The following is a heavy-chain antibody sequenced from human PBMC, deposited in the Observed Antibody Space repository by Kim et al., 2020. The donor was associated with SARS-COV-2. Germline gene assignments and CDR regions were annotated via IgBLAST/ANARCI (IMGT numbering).Heavy chain of an antibody. Sequence: SETLSLTCTVSGGSISGYYWTWIRQPPGKGLEYIGYIYYSGTTNYNPSLKSRVTISVDTSKNQFSLKLSSVTAADTAVYYCARLGNYVFDYWGQGTLVTVSS. CDR1: GGSISGYY. D-gene: IGHD1-7*01. J-gene: IGHJ4*02. V-gene: IGHV4-59*08. CDR3: ARLGNYVFDY. CDR2: IYYSGTT.